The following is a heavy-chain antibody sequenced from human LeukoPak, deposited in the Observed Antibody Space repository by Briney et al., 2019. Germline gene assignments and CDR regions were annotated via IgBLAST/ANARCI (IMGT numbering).Heavy chain of an antibody. Sequence: SETLSLTCTVSGGSISSYYWSWIRQPPGKGLEWIGYIYYSGSTNYNPSLKSRVTTSVDTSKNQFSLKLSSVTAADTAVYYCARGITFGDFDYWGQGTLVTVSS. D-gene: IGHD3-16*01. J-gene: IGHJ4*02. V-gene: IGHV4-59*01. CDR3: ARGITFGDFDY. CDR1: GGSISSYY. CDR2: IYYSGST.